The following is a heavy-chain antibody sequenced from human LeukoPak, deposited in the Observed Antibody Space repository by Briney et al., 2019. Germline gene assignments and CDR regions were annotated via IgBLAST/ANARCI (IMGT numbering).Heavy chain of an antibody. Sequence: SETLSLTCTVSGGSISSSSYYWGWIRQPPGKGLEWIGSIYYSGSTYYNPSLKSRVTISVDTSKNQFSLKLSSVTAADTAVYYCARHLPYYYDSSGYSSWGQGTLVTVSS. CDR2: IYYSGST. D-gene: IGHD3-22*01. J-gene: IGHJ5*02. V-gene: IGHV4-39*01. CDR1: GGSISSSSYY. CDR3: ARHLPYYYDSSGYSS.